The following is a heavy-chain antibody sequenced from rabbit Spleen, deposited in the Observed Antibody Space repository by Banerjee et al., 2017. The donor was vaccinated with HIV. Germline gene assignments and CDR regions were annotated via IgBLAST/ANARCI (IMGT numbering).Heavy chain of an antibody. V-gene: IGHV1S45*01. CDR2: INAVTGKA. D-gene: IGHD1-1*01. CDR3: ARDLVGVIGWNFYL. Sequence: QEQLVESGGGLVKPGASLTLTCEASGFPFSEKAVMCWVRQAPGKGLEWIACINAVTGKAVYASWAKGRFTFSKTSSTTVTLQMTSLTAADRATYFCARDLVGVIGWNFYLWGQGTLVTVS. CDR1: GFPFSEKAV. J-gene: IGHJ4*01.